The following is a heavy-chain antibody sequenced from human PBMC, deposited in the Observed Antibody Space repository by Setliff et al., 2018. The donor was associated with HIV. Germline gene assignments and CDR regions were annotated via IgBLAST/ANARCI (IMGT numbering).Heavy chain of an antibody. CDR2: IIPPFDAG. J-gene: IGHJ3*01. CDR3: ARVTESSGWHEGGFDV. D-gene: IGHD6-19*01. V-gene: IGHV1-69*13. Sequence: ASVKVSCKASGYTFTSYYVHWVRQAPGQGLEWMGGIIPPFDAGIYAQKFQGRVTISADESTSTVYMEVNSLRYEDTAVYYCARVTESSGWHEGGFDVWGQGTRVTVSS. CDR1: GYTFTSYY.